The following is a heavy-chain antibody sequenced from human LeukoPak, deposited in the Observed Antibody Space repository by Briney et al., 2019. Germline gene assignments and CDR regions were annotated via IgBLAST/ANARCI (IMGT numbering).Heavy chain of an antibody. CDR1: GYAFTSYD. D-gene: IGHD2-15*01. J-gene: IGHJ4*02. Sequence: ASVKVSCKASGYAFTSYDINWVRQATGQGLEWMGWVNPNSGHTGYAQKFQGRVTMTRNTSITTAYMELSSLTSEDTAVYYCARGAPGSYCSGGSCPYFDYWGQGTLVSVSS. CDR3: ARGAPGSYCSGGSCPYFDY. CDR2: VNPNSGHT. V-gene: IGHV1-8*01.